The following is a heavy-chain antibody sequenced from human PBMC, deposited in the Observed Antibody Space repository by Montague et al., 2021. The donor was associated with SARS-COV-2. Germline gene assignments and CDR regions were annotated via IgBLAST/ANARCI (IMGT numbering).Heavy chain of an antibody. V-gene: IGHV2-70*01. D-gene: IGHD2-15*01. CDR3: ARTDCSDGICRFDY. J-gene: IGHJ4*02. Sequence: LALVKPTQTLTLTCTFSGFSLSTSAMCVSWIRQPPGKALEWLALIDWDDDKYYSTSLKTRLTISKDTSKNQVVLTMTSMDPVDTATYYCARTDCSDGICRFDYWGQGTLVTVSS. CDR2: IDWDDDK. CDR1: GFSLSTSAMC.